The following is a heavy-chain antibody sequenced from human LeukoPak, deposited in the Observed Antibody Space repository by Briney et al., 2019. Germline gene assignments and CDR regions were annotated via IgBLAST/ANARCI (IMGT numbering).Heavy chain of an antibody. CDR1: VYTFTSYD. CDR3: ARGPGYSSGWSTGMPKGWFDP. CDR2: MNPNSGNT. V-gene: IGHV1-8*01. Sequence: ASVKVSCKTSVYTFTSYDINWVRQATGQGLEWMGWMNPNSGNTGYAQKFQGRVTMTRNTSINTAYMELSSLRSEDTAVYYCARGPGYSSGWSTGMPKGWFDPWGQRTLVTVSS. D-gene: IGHD6-19*01. J-gene: IGHJ5*02.